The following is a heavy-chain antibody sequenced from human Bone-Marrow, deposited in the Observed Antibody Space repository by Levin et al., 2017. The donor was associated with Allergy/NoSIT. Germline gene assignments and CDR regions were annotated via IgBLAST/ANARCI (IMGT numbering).Heavy chain of an antibody. CDR3: VAPGTN. V-gene: IGHV3-30*03. J-gene: IGHJ4*02. CDR1: GFTFSMNA. CDR2: ISFDSSNE. D-gene: IGHD1-26*01. Sequence: SGGSLRLSCVASGFTFSMNAMHWVRQAPGKGLEWVAAISFDSSNEYYADSVKGRFTISRDNSKNTLHLQMNSLRFEDTAVYYCVAPGTNWGQGTRVIVSS.